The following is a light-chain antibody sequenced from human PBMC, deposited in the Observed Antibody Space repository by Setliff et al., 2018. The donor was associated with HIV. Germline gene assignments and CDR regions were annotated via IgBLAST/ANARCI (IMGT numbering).Light chain of an antibody. Sequence: QSVLTQPRSVPGSPGQSVTLSCTGSSSDVGAYNYVSWYQQYPGKAPKLIIYDVSKRPSGVPDRFSGSKSGDTASLTISGLQSEDEADYYCCSYAGTYTYIFGSGTKGTVL. CDR3: CSYAGTYTYI. CDR2: DVS. J-gene: IGLJ1*01. V-gene: IGLV2-11*01. CDR1: SSDVGAYNY.